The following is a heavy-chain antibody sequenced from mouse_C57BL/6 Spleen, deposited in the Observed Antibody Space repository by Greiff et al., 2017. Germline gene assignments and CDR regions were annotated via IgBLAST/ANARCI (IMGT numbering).Heavy chain of an antibody. J-gene: IGHJ3*01. D-gene: IGHD1-1*01. CDR3: AIYDKHWLAY. CDR1: GYTFTDYY. V-gene: IGHV1-26*01. Sequence: EVQLQQSGPELVKPGASVKISCKASGYTFTDYYMNWVKQSHGKSLEWIGDINPNDGGTSYNQKFKGKATLTVDKSSSTAYMELRSLTSEDSAVYYCAIYDKHWLAYWGQGTLVTVSA. CDR2: INPNDGGT.